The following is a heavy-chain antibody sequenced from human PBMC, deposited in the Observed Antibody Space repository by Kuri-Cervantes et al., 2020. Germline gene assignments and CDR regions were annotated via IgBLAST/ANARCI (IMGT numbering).Heavy chain of an antibody. CDR2: ISYDGSNK. V-gene: IGHV3-30*18. CDR1: GFTFSSYG. Sequence: GESLKISCAASGFTFSSYGMHWVRQAPGKGLEWVAVISYDGSNKYYADSVKGRFTISRDNSKNTLYLQVNSLRAEDTALYYCAKEARVRYYFDYWGQGTLVTVSS. CDR3: AKEARVRYYFDY. J-gene: IGHJ4*02.